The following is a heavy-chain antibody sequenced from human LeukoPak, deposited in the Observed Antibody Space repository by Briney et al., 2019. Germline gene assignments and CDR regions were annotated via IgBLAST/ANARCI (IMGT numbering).Heavy chain of an antibody. Sequence: SETLSLTCTVSGGSISSYYWSWIRQPAGKGLEWIGRIYTSGRTNYNPSLNSRVTMSVDTSKKQFSLKLSSVTAADTAVYYCARDPQLGPFDYWGQGTLVTVSS. V-gene: IGHV4-4*07. CDR1: GGSISSYY. CDR2: IYTSGRT. CDR3: ARDPQLGPFDY. D-gene: IGHD6-6*01. J-gene: IGHJ4*02.